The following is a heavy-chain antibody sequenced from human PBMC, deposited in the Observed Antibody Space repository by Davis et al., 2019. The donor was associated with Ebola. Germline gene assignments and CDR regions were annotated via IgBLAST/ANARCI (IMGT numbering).Heavy chain of an antibody. D-gene: IGHD3-3*01. V-gene: IGHV3-30*02. CDR3: AKDLGADFWSGYWSPDYYYGLDV. Sequence: GESLKISCAASGFIFSSYGMHWVRQAPGKGLEWVAFIRSDGNIKHYVDSVKGRFTISRDNSKNTLYLQMNSLRAEDTAVYYCAKDLGADFWSGYWSPDYYYGLDVWGQGTTVTVSS. J-gene: IGHJ6*02. CDR2: IRSDGNIK. CDR1: GFIFSSYG.